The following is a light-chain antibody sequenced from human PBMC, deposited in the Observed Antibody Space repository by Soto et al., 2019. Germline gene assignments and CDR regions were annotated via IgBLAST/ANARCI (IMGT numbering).Light chain of an antibody. CDR3: QQYNTYPLT. J-gene: IGKJ3*01. CDR1: QSISGC. CDR2: KAS. V-gene: IGKV1-5*03. Sequence: DIPMTQSPSTLSASVGDRVTITCRASQSISGCLAWYQQKPGKAPILLIYKASTLESGVPSRFSGSGYGTEFTLTISSLQPDDFATYHCQQYNTYPLTLGPGTRVDIK.